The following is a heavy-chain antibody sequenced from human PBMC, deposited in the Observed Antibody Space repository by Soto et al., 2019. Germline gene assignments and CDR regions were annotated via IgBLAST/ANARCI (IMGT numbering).Heavy chain of an antibody. CDR2: INHTGGT. Sequence: LSETLSLTSAGYGGSFNVYYWNWIRQPPGKELEWIGEINHTGGTHYNSSLKSRVTISVDTSKNQSSLRLSSVPAADTAIYYFGTRKTVFALMIPPFDPWGQGTQVTVSS. CDR3: GTRKTVFALMIPPFDP. D-gene: IGHD2-8*01. V-gene: IGHV4-34*01. J-gene: IGHJ5*02. CDR1: GGSFNVYY.